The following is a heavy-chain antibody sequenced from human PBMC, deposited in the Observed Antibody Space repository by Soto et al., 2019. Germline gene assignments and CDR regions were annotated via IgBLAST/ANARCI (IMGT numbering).Heavy chain of an antibody. Sequence: GGSLRLSCAASGFTFSDHAMSWVRQAPGEGLEWVSTISRAGDSAYFAVSVKGRFTISRDNSKNTLPLQMNSLRVGDTAVYFCANTRGLPSEFDHWGQGRLVTVSS. CDR2: ISRAGDSA. J-gene: IGHJ4*02. CDR1: GFTFSDHA. CDR3: ANTRGLPSEFDH. V-gene: IGHV3-23*01.